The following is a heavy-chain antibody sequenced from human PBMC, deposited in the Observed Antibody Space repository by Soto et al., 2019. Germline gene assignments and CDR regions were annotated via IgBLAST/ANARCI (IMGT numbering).Heavy chain of an antibody. CDR2: IRSKANSYAT. CDR1: GFAFSGSA. J-gene: IGHJ4*02. CDR3: TGRTASGY. Sequence: GGSLRLSCAASGFAFSGSAIHWVRQASGKGLEWVGRIRSKANSYATAYAASVQGRFTISRDDSKNTAYLQMNSLKTEDTAVYYCTGRTASGYWGQGTLVTVSS. D-gene: IGHD6-19*01. V-gene: IGHV3-73*01.